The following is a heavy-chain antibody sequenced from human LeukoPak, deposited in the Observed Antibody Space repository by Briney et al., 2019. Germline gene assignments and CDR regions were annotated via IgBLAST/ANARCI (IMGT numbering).Heavy chain of an antibody. CDR2: IIPTFGTA. Sequence: SVKVSCKASGGTFSSYAISWVRQAPGQGLEWMGGIIPTFGTANYAQKFQGRVTITADESTSTAYMELSSLRSEDTAVYYCARSFSSSVYYYGMDVWGQGTTVTVSS. V-gene: IGHV1-69*13. J-gene: IGHJ6*02. CDR1: GGTFSSYA. CDR3: ARSFSSSVYYYGMDV. D-gene: IGHD6-6*01.